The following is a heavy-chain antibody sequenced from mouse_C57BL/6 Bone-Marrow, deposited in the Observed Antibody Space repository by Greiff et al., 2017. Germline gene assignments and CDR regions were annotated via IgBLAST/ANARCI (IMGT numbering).Heavy chain of an antibody. Sequence: VKLQQSGAELVRPGTSVKMSCKASGYTFTNYWIGWAKQRPGHGLEWIGDIYPGGGYTNYNEKFKGKATLTADKSSSTAYMQFSSLTSEDSAIYYCAREDYYGSLDDWGQGTTLTVSS. CDR1: GYTFTNYW. J-gene: IGHJ2*01. CDR3: AREDYYGSLDD. D-gene: IGHD1-1*01. V-gene: IGHV1-63*01. CDR2: IYPGGGYT.